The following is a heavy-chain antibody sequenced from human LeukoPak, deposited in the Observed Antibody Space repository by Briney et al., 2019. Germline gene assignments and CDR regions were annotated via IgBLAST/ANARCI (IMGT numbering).Heavy chain of an antibody. D-gene: IGHD3-22*01. CDR1: RYTFTGSY. CDR3: AREINSSAYY. V-gene: IGHV1-2*06. J-gene: IGHJ4*02. Sequence: VASVKVSCKASRYTFTGSYIHWVRQAPGQGLEWMGRINPNSGDTNYAQKFQGRVTMSRDTSISTAYMELSRLRSDDTAVYYCAREINSSAYYWGQGTLVTASS. CDR2: INPNSGDT.